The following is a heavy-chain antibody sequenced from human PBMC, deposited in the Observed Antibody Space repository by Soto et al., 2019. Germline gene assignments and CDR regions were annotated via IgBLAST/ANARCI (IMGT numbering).Heavy chain of an antibody. CDR2: IVVGSGNT. V-gene: IGHV1-58*01. D-gene: IGHD1-26*01. CDR1: GFTFTSSA. Sequence: ASVKVSCKASGFTFTSSAVQWVRQARGQRLEWIGWIVVGSGNTKYSQKFQGRVTITRDTSASTAYMELSSLRSEDTAVYYCARGLGLYYFDYWGQGTLVTVSS. J-gene: IGHJ4*02. CDR3: ARGLGLYYFDY.